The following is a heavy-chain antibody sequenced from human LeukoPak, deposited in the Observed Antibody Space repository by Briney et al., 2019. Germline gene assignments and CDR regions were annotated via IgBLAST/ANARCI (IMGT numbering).Heavy chain of an antibody. CDR2: LSGGGGST. D-gene: IGHD1-7*01. CDR1: GFTFSSYA. J-gene: IGHJ4*02. Sequence: GGSLRLSCAASGFTFSSYAMTWVRQAPGKGLEWVSSLSGGGGSTYYADSVKGRFTISRDNSENTLYLQMNSLRAEDTAVYFCAKVIIGGTMLPFDYWGQGTLVTASS. CDR3: AKVIIGGTMLPFDY. V-gene: IGHV3-23*01.